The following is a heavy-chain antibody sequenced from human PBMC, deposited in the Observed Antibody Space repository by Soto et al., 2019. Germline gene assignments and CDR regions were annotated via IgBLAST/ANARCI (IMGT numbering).Heavy chain of an antibody. CDR2: IYYSGST. V-gene: IGHV4-59*08. CDR3: ARHSSHYGDYEGGYYYYYMDV. CDR1: GGSISSYY. D-gene: IGHD4-17*01. Sequence: SETLSLTCTVSGGSISSYYWSWIRQPPGKGLEWIGYIYYSGSTNYNPSLKSRVTISVDTSKNQFSLKLSSVTAADTAVYYCARHSSHYGDYEGGYYYYYMDVWGKGTRVTVSS. J-gene: IGHJ6*03.